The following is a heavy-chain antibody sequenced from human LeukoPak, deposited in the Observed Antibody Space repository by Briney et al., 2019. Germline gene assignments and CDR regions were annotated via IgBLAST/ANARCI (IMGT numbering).Heavy chain of an antibody. V-gene: IGHV4-59*08. CDR2: IYYSGST. CDR1: GGSISNYY. CDR3: ARHRASLFDR. J-gene: IGHJ5*02. Sequence: SETLSLTCTVSGGSISNYYWTWIREPPGKGLEWIGYIYYSGSTNYNPSLKSRVTISVDTSKNQFSLKLSSVTAADTAVYYCARHRASLFDRWGQGTLVTVSS.